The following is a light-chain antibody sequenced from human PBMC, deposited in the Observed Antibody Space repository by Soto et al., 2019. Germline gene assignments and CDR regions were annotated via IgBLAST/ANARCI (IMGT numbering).Light chain of an antibody. CDR1: QSVSSN. V-gene: IGKV3-15*01. J-gene: IGKJ4*01. Sequence: EIVMTQSPATLSVSPGERDTLSCRASQSVSSNLAWYQQKPGQAPRFLIYGASTRATGIPARFSGSGSGTEFTLTISSLQSEDFAVYSCQQYNNWPLTFGGGTKVEIK. CDR2: GAS. CDR3: QQYNNWPLT.